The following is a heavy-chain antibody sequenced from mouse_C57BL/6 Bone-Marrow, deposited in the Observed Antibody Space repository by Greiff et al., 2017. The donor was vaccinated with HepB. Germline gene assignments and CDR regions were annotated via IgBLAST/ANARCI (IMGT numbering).Heavy chain of an antibody. CDR2: ISYDGSN. CDR1: GYSITSGYY. CDR3: ARRLYSNSFAY. V-gene: IGHV3-6*01. J-gene: IGHJ3*01. Sequence: EVKLMESGPGLVKPSQSLSLTCSVTGYSITSGYYWNWIRQFPGNKLEWMGYISYDGSNNYNPSLKNRISITRDTSKNQFFLKLNSVTTEDTATYYCARRLYSNSFAYWGQGTLVTVSA. D-gene: IGHD2-5*01.